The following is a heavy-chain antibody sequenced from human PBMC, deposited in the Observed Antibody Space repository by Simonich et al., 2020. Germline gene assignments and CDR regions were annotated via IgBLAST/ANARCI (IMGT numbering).Heavy chain of an antibody. V-gene: IGHV3-21*01. Sequence: EVQLVESGGGLVKPGGSLRLSCAASGFTFSRYGMTWVRQEPGEGEDWVASIGRSSNYIDYADAVKGRFTITGDHGTNALYRQMNSLRAEDTDVYYCARWIAVAGTGAYGMDVWGQGTTVTVSS. CDR2: IGRSSNYI. D-gene: IGHD6-19*01. CDR1: GFTFSRYG. CDR3: ARWIAVAGTGAYGMDV. J-gene: IGHJ6*02.